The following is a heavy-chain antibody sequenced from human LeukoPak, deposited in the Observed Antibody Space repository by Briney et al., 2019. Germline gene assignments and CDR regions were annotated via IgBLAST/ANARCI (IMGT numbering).Heavy chain of an antibody. D-gene: IGHD3-10*01. CDR3: AKHYMGSSYNHGLDC. Sequence: SETLSLTCTVSGASISSSSYYWGWIRQPPGKGLEWIGTIYYTGSTYYNPSLKSRLTMSIDTSKNQFSLKLSSVTAADTALYYCAKHYMGSSYNHGLDCWGQGTLVTVSS. V-gene: IGHV4-39*01. CDR1: GASISSSSYY. J-gene: IGHJ4*02. CDR2: IYYTGST.